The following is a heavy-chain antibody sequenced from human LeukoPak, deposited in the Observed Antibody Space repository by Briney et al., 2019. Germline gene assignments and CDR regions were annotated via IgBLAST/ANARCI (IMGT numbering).Heavy chain of an antibody. CDR1: GFTFSRYE. D-gene: IGHD3-10*01. Sequence: PGGSLRLSCAASGFTFSRYEMNWVRQAPGKGLEWVSYISRSGGTIYFADSVKGRFTISRDNAKNSLYLQMSSLRAEDAAVYYCARDYASDYWGQGTLVTVSS. V-gene: IGHV3-48*03. CDR3: ARDYASDY. CDR2: ISRSGGTI. J-gene: IGHJ4*02.